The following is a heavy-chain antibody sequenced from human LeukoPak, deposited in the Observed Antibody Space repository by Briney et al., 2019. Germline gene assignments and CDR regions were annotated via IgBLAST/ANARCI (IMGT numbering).Heavy chain of an antibody. CDR1: GFTLRGYG. Sequence: GGSLRLSCAASGFTLRGYGMHWVRQAPGKGLEWVAFIRYDGSDKSYADSVKGRFTISRDNAKNSLYLQMNSLRAEDTAVYYCARDGYYYDSSGYYYEPLFDYWGQGTLVTVSS. CDR3: ARDGYYYDSSGYYYEPLFDY. CDR2: IRYDGSDK. J-gene: IGHJ4*02. D-gene: IGHD3-22*01. V-gene: IGHV3-30*02.